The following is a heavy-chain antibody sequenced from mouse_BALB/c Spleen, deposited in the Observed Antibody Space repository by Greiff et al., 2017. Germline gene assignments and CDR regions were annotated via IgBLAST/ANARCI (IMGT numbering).Heavy chain of an antibody. CDR2: ISSGGST. V-gene: IGHV5-6-5*01. CDR3: ARGYDWYFDV. CDR1: GFTFSSYA. D-gene: IGHD1-1*01. J-gene: IGHJ1*01. Sequence: EVNVVESGGGLVKPGGSLKLSCAASGFTFSSYAMSWVRQTPEKRLEWVASISSGGSTYYPDSVKGRFTISRDNARNILYLQMSSLRSEDTAMYYCARGYDWYFDVWGAGTTVTVSS.